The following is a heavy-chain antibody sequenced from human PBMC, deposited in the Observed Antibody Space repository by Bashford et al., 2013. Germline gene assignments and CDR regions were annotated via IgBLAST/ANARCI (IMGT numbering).Heavy chain of an antibody. Sequence: YAQKFQGRVTIIADKSTSTSYMELTSLSSEDTAVYYCARVGKPDSSGFYFPLDSWGQGTLVTVSS. J-gene: IGHJ4*02. V-gene: IGHV1-69*04. D-gene: IGHD3-22*01. CDR3: ARVGKPDSSGFYFPLDS.